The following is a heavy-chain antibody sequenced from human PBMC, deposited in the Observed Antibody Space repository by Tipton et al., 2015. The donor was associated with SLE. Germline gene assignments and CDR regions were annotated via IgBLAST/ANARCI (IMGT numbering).Heavy chain of an antibody. CDR2: VRSKDYGGTT. J-gene: IGHJ3*01. CDR3: TNSHVRGDFPGALES. CDR1: GFTFGDYV. Sequence: SLRLSCSTSGFTFGDYVMSWVRQAPGKGLEWVGFVRSKDYGGTTDYAASVKGRFSISRDDSKSIAYLQMNSLKTEGSALYYCTNSHVRGDFPGALESWGQGTMVIVSA. V-gene: IGHV3-49*04. D-gene: IGHD4-17*01.